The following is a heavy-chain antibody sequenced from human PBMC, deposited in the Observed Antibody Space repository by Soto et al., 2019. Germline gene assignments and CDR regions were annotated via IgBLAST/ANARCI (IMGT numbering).Heavy chain of an antibody. CDR1: GFTFSSYA. J-gene: IGHJ4*02. CDR2: ISYDGSNK. CDR3: ARDAISPYDSSGYYSGFDY. D-gene: IGHD3-22*01. Sequence: PGGSLRLSCAASGFTFSSYAMHWVRQAPGKGLEWVAVISYDGSNKYYADSVKGRFTISRDNSKNTLYLQMNSLRAEDTAVYYCARDAISPYDSSGYYSGFDYWGQGTLVTVSS. V-gene: IGHV3-30-3*01.